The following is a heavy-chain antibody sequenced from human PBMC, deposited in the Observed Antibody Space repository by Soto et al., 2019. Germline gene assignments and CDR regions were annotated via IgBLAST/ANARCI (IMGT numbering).Heavy chain of an antibody. V-gene: IGHV3-23*01. Sequence: GGSLRLSCAASGFTFSSYAMSWVRQAPGKGLEWVSAISGSGGSTYYADSVKGRFTISRDNSKNTLYLQMNSLRAEDTAVYYCAKGGMDIVVVPAAANYYYYYMDVWGKGTTVTVSS. J-gene: IGHJ6*03. CDR2: ISGSGGST. CDR3: AKGGMDIVVVPAAANYYYYYMDV. D-gene: IGHD2-2*03. CDR1: GFTFSSYA.